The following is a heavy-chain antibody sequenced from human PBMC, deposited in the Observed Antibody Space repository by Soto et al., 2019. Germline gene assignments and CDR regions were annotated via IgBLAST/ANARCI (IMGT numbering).Heavy chain of an antibody. CDR3: ARVGGGSGNFDY. CDR1: GFTFGNYW. Sequence: GGSLRLSCGASGFTFGNYWMHWVRQAPGEGLVWVSRISGDGSFTRFADSVKGRFTISRDNAKNTLFLQMNSLRVDDTAVYYCARVGGGSGNFDYWGQGTLVTVS. V-gene: IGHV3-74*01. CDR2: ISGDGSFT. D-gene: IGHD3-10*01. J-gene: IGHJ4*02.